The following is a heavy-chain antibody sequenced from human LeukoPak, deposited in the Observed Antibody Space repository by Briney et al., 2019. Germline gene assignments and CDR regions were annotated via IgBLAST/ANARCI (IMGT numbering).Heavy chain of an antibody. CDR3: ARVLPYSGYVYYYGMDV. CDR2: ISYDGSNK. J-gene: IGHJ6*02. D-gene: IGHD5-12*01. V-gene: IGHV3-30-3*01. Sequence: GRSLRLSCAASGFTFSSYAMHWVRQAPGKGLEWVAVISYDGSNKYYADSVKGRFTISRDNSKNTLYLQMNNLRAEDTAMYYCARVLPYSGYVYYYGMDVWGQGTTVTVSS. CDR1: GFTFSSYA.